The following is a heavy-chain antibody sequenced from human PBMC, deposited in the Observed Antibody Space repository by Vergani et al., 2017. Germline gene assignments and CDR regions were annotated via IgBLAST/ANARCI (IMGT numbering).Heavy chain of an antibody. V-gene: IGHV4-61*02. J-gene: IGHJ4*02. Sequence: QVRLQESGPGLVKPSQTLFLTCTVSGASMSSVGYYWTWIRQSAGKRLEWIGDILGSGTANYNPSFQGRVSMSVATSKNQFSLTLSSVNATDTAVYYCAXGSRAAGYSEPDSWGQGTRVTVSS. CDR3: AXGSRAAGYSEPDS. CDR1: GASMSSVGYY. D-gene: IGHD6-13*01. CDR2: ILGSGTA.